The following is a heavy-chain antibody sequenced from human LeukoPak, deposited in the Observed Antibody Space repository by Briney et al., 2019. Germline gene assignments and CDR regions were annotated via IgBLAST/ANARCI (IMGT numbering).Heavy chain of an antibody. CDR1: GGSISSYY. V-gene: IGHV4-59*01. CDR2: IYYSGST. D-gene: IGHD5-18*01. J-gene: IGHJ4*02. CDR3: ARDSYGLFDY. Sequence: SETLSLTCTVSGGSISSYYWSWIRQPPGKGLGWIGYIYYSGSTNYNPSLKSRVTISVDTSKNQFSLKLSSVTAADTAVYYCARDSYGLFDYWGQGTLVTVSS.